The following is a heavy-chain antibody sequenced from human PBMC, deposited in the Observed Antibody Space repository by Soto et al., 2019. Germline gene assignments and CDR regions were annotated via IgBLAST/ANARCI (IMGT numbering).Heavy chain of an antibody. D-gene: IGHD5-18*01. J-gene: IGHJ3*02. CDR1: GFTFSSCA. CDR2: ISYDGSNK. V-gene: IGHV3-30-3*01. Sequence: PGGSLRLSCAASGFTFSSCAMHWVRQAPGKGLEWVAVISYDGSNKYYADSVKGRFTISRDNSKNTLYLQMNSLRAEDTAVYYCAIHVDTQIWGQGTMVTVSS. CDR3: AIHVDTQI.